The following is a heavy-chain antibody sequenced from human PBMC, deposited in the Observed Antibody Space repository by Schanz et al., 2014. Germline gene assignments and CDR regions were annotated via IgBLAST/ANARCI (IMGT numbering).Heavy chain of an antibody. V-gene: IGHV3-21*05. CDR1: GFTFSTYY. Sequence: EVQLVESGGGLVKPGGSLRLSCAASGFTFSTYYMNWVRQAPGKGLEWVSDISDSGDSTHYADSVKGRFTISRDNAKNSLFLKMNSLSAEDRDVYFCAKDYESNLSSHRHDAFDVWGQGTVDTVSS. J-gene: IGHJ3*01. D-gene: IGHD3-22*01. CDR2: ISDSGDST. CDR3: AKDYESNLSSHRHDAFDV.